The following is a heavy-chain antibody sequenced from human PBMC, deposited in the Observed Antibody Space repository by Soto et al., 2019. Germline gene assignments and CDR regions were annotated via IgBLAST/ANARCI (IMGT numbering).Heavy chain of an antibody. J-gene: IGHJ4*02. V-gene: IGHV3-33*01. CDR3: AREREYGDYVRHFDY. Sequence: GGSLRLSCAASGFTFSSYGMHWVRQAPGKGLEWVAVIWYDGSNKYYADSVKGRFTISRDNSKNTLYLQMNSLRAEDTAVYYCAREREYGDYVRHFDYWGQGTLVTVSS. D-gene: IGHD4-17*01. CDR2: IWYDGSNK. CDR1: GFTFSSYG.